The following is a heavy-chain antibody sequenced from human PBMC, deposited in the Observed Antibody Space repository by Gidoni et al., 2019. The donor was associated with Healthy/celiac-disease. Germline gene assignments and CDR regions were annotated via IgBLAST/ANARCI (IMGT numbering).Heavy chain of an antibody. D-gene: IGHD3-22*01. CDR3: AREGSSGYRDY. CDR1: GGSISSYY. Sequence: QVQLQESGPGLVKPSGTLSLTCTVSGGSISSYYWSWIRQPPGKGLEWIGYIYYSGSTNYNPSLKSRVTISVDTSKNQFSLKLSSVTAADTAVYYCAREGSSGYRDYWGQGTLVTVSS. CDR2: IYYSGST. V-gene: IGHV4-59*01. J-gene: IGHJ4*02.